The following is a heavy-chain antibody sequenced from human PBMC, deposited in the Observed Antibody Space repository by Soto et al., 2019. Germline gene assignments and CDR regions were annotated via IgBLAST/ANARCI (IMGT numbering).Heavy chain of an antibody. Sequence: QVQLVESGGGVVQPGRSLRLCCAASGFTFSSYGMHWVRQAPGKGLEWVAVISYDGSNKYYADSVKGRFTISRDSSKNTLYLQMNSLRAEDTAVYYCAKDSRGGRLAVAGTLDYWGQGTLVTVSS. V-gene: IGHV3-30*18. CDR2: ISYDGSNK. CDR1: GFTFSSYG. J-gene: IGHJ4*02. D-gene: IGHD6-19*01. CDR3: AKDSRGGRLAVAGTLDY.